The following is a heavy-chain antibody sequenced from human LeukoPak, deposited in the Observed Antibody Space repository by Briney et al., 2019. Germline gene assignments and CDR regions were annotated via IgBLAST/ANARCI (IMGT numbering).Heavy chain of an antibody. Sequence: PGGSLRLSCAASGFTFSSYAMHWVRQAPGKGLEWVAVISYDGSNKYYADSVKGRFTISRDNSKNTLYLQMNGLRAEDTAVYYCARDTSNDYGDSHNWFDPWGQGTLVTVSS. CDR1: GFTFSSYA. V-gene: IGHV3-30*04. CDR2: ISYDGSNK. J-gene: IGHJ5*02. D-gene: IGHD4-17*01. CDR3: ARDTSNDYGDSHNWFDP.